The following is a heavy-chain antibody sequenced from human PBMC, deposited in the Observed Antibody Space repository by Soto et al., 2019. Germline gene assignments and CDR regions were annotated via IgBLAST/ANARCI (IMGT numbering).Heavy chain of an antibody. V-gene: IGHV1-3*05. CDR3: ASESYGGEFDY. J-gene: IGHJ4*02. D-gene: IGHD4-17*01. CDR2: INAGNGNT. CDR1: GYTFTSYA. Sequence: QVQLVQSGAEEKKPGASVKDSCKASGYTFTSYAMHWVRQAPGQRLEWMGWINAGNGNTNYSQKFQGRVTITRDTSASTAYMELSSLRSEFTAVYYCASESYGGEFDYWGQGTLVTVSS.